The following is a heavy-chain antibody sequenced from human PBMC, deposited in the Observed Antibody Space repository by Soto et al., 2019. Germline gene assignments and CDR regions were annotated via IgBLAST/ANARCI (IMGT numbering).Heavy chain of an antibody. CDR2: INPNSGGT. J-gene: IGHJ6*01. CDR3: ARDMATIGRYYYYYYGMDV. CDR1: GYTFTGYY. V-gene: IGHV1-2*04. Sequence: ASVKVSCKASGYTFTGYYMHWVRQAPGQGLEWMGWINPNSGGTNYAQKFQGWVTMTRDTSISTAYMELSRLRSDDTAVYYCARDMATIGRYYYYYYGMDVWGQGTTVPVSS. D-gene: IGHD5-12*01.